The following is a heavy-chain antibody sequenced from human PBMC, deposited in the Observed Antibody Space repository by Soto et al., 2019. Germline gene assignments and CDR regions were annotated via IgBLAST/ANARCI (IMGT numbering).Heavy chain of an antibody. D-gene: IGHD3-9*01. J-gene: IGHJ4*02. Sequence: EVQLLESGGGLVQPGGSLRLPCAASGFTFRSYAMNWVRQAPGKGLEWVSSIGGSGDSTYYADSVKGRFTISRDNSKNPLYLQMNSLRAEDTAVYYCAKDFSFDWLTTADYWGQGTQVTVSS. CDR2: IGGSGDST. CDR3: AKDFSFDWLTTADY. V-gene: IGHV3-23*01. CDR1: GFTFRSYA.